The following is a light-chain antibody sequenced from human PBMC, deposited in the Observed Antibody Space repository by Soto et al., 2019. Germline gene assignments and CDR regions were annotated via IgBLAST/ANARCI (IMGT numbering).Light chain of an antibody. Sequence: EIVLTQSPGTLSLSPGERATLSCRASQSVSSSSLAWYQQKPGQAPRLLIYGASSRATGIADRFSGSGSGTDFTLTISRLEPEDFAVYYCQQFGSSWTFGQGTKVEIK. CDR3: QQFGSSWT. J-gene: IGKJ1*01. V-gene: IGKV3-20*01. CDR1: QSVSSSS. CDR2: GAS.